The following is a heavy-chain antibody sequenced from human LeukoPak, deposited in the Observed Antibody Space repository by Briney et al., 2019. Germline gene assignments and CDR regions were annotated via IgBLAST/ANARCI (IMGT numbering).Heavy chain of an antibody. CDR1: GFTFSSYE. D-gene: IGHD2-21*02. Sequence: GGSLRLSYAASGFTFSSYEMNWVRQAPGKGLEWVSYISGSGTTIYYADSVKGRFTISRDNAKNSLYLQMNSLRAEDTAVYFCARDRSSVTAWVDYWGQGTLVTVSS. J-gene: IGHJ4*02. CDR3: ARDRSSVTAWVDY. V-gene: IGHV3-48*03. CDR2: ISGSGTTI.